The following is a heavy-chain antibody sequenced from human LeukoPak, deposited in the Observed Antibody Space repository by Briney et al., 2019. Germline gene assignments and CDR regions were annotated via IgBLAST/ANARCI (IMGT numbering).Heavy chain of an antibody. D-gene: IGHD3-16*01. Sequence: VASVKVSCKASGYTFTSYGISWVRQAPGQGLEWMGWINPNSGGTNYAQKFQGRVTMTRDTSISTAYMELSRLRSDDTAVYYCARQRFTTRAYAGNWFDPWGQGTLVTVSS. CDR1: GYTFTSYG. CDR3: ARQRFTTRAYAGNWFDP. J-gene: IGHJ5*02. CDR2: INPNSGGT. V-gene: IGHV1-2*02.